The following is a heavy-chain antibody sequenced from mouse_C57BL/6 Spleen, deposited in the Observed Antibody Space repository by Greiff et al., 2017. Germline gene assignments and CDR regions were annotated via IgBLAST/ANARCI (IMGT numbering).Heavy chain of an antibody. CDR3: AREGFRYYGSSYYFDY. CDR2: IYPRSGNT. CDR1: GYTFTSYG. J-gene: IGHJ2*01. V-gene: IGHV1-81*01. Sequence: QVQLQQSGAELARPGASVKLSCKASGYTFTSYGISWVKQRTGQGLEWIGEIYPRSGNTYYNEKFKGKATLTADKSSSTAYMELRSLTSEDSAVYFGAREGFRYYGSSYYFDYWGQGTTLTVSS. D-gene: IGHD1-1*01.